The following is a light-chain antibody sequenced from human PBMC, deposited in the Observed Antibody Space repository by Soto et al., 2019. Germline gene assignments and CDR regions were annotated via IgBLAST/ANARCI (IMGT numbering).Light chain of an antibody. V-gene: IGKV1-8*01. CDR1: QGINSF. CDR2: RAS. J-gene: IGKJ4*01. CDR3: QQYNTYPPP. Sequence: AIRMTQSPSSFSASTGDRVTITCRASQGINSFLAWYQQKPGKAPKLLIYRASILQTGVPSRFSGSGSGTDFTLTISCLQSEDFATYYCQQYNTYPPPFGGGTKVEIK.